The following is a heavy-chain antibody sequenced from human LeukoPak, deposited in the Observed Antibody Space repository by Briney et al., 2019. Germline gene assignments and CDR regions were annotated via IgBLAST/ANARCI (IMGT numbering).Heavy chain of an antibody. CDR2: IYYSGST. V-gene: IGHV4-59*01. CDR3: AKPSVGYGETGFDY. J-gene: IGHJ4*02. D-gene: IGHD4/OR15-4a*01. Sequence: KASETLSLTCTVSGGSISSYYWSWIRQPPGKGLEWIGYIYYSGSTNYNPSLKSRVTISVDTSKNQFSLKLSSVTAADTAVYYCAKPSVGYGETGFDYWGQGTLVTVSS. CDR1: GGSISSYY.